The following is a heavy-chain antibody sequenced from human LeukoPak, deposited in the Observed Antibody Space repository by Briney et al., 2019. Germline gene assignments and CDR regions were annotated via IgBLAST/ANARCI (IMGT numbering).Heavy chain of an antibody. J-gene: IGHJ4*02. Sequence: ASVKVSCKVSGYTLTELSMHWVRQAPGKGLEWMGGFDPEDGETIYAQKFQGRVTMTRNTSISTAYMELSSLRSEDTAVYYCARARRHRGYSYGGRIVYYFDYWGQGTLVTVSS. CDR1: GYTLTELS. D-gene: IGHD5-18*01. CDR3: ARARRHRGYSYGGRIVYYFDY. CDR2: FDPEDGET. V-gene: IGHV1-24*01.